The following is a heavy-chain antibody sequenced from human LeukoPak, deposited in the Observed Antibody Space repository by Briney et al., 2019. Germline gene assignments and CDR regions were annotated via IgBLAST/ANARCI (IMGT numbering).Heavy chain of an antibody. J-gene: IGHJ4*02. CDR1: GDSISSSGYS. V-gene: IGHV4-31*03. Sequence: SETLSLTCTVSGDSISSSGYSWSWLRHHPGEGLEWIGCIFYNGNTYFDSSLKSRVTMSVHTSKNQFFLRLTSVTAADTAVYYCARGRGGGKADYWGQGTLVTVSS. D-gene: IGHD4-23*01. CDR2: IFYNGNT. CDR3: ARGRGGGKADY.